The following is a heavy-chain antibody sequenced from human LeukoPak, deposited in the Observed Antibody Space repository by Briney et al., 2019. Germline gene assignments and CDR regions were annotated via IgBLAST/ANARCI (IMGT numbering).Heavy chain of an antibody. CDR2: ISSSSSYT. CDR3: AREYWENPDY. CDR1: GFTFSDYF. V-gene: IGHV3-11*05. D-gene: IGHD1-26*01. Sequence: GGSLRLSCAASGFTFSDYFMSWIRQAPGKGLEWVSYISSSSSYTNYADSVKGRLTISRDNADNFLYLQMNSLRAEDTAVYYCAREYWENPDYWGQGTLVTVSS. J-gene: IGHJ4*02.